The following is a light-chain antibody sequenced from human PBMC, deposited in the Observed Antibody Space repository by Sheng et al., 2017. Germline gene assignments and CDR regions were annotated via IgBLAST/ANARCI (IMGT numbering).Light chain of an antibody. Sequence: HSALTQPASVSGSPGQSITISCTGTTSDVGGYNYVSWYQHHPGKVPKLMIYDVTFRPSGVSNRFSGSKSGNTASLTISGLQSEDEADYYCSSYTSSSTWVFGGGTRLTVL. CDR1: TSDVGGYNY. J-gene: IGLJ3*02. V-gene: IGLV2-14*03. CDR2: DVT. CDR3: SSYTSSSTWV.